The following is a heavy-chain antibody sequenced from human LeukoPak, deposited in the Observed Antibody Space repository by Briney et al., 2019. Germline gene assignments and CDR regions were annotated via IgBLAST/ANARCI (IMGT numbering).Heavy chain of an antibody. Sequence: GESLKISCKGSGYSFTSHWIAWVRQMPGKGLEWMGIIYPGDSDTRYSPSFQGQVTISADKSISTAYLQWSSLKASDTAMYYCARHFPGDSYGYNSSDYWGQGPLVTVSS. CDR3: ARHFPGDSYGYNSSDY. J-gene: IGHJ4*02. CDR2: IYPGDSDT. D-gene: IGHD5-18*01. CDR1: GYSFTSHW. V-gene: IGHV5-51*01.